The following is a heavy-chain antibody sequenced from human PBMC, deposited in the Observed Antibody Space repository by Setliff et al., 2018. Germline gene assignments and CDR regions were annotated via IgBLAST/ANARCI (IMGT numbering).Heavy chain of an antibody. V-gene: IGHV3-21*01. D-gene: IGHD1-7*01. Sequence: AGGSLRLSCAASGFTFYNYWMHWVRQAPGKGLEWVASFSSRNDYIYHADSVKGRFTISRDNAKNSLYLQMNSLRAEDTAVYYCARDFSGTTSGYWGQGTLVTVSS. CDR1: GFTFYNYW. CDR3: ARDFSGTTSGY. J-gene: IGHJ4*02. CDR2: FSSRNDYI.